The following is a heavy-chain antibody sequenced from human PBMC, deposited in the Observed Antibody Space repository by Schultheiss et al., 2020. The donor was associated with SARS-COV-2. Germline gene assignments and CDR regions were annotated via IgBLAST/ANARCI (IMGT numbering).Heavy chain of an antibody. V-gene: IGHV4-39*01. D-gene: IGHD3-3*01. CDR1: GGSISSSSYY. J-gene: IGHJ6*02. CDR2: IYYSGST. CDR3: ARGITIFGVVTYGMDV. Sequence: SETLSLTCTVSGGSISSSSYYWGWIRQPPGKGLEWIGSIYYSGSTYYNPSLKSRVTISVDTSKNQFSLKLSSVTAADTAVYYCARGITIFGVVTYGMDVWGQGTTVTGSS.